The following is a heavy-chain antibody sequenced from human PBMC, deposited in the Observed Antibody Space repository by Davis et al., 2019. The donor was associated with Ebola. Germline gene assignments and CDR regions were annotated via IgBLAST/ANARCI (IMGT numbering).Heavy chain of an antibody. CDR2: INAGNGNT. V-gene: IGHV1-3*01. J-gene: IGHJ6*04. D-gene: IGHD3-10*01. CDR1: GYTFTSYD. Sequence: ASVKVSCKASGYTFTSYDINWVRQATGQGLEWMGWINAGNGNTKYSQKFQGRVTITRDTSASTAYMELSSLRSEDTAVYYCAREGTIWFGELLYSYYYGMDVWGKGTTVTVSS. CDR3: AREGTIWFGELLYSYYYGMDV.